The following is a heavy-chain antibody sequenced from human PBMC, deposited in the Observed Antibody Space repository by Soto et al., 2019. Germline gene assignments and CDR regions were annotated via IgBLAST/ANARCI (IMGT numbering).Heavy chain of an antibody. D-gene: IGHD1-26*01. J-gene: IGHJ6*01. CDR1: AYSFTTYW. CDR3: ARLEKWYYNYYGLDV. Sequence: VAAMTISCQACAYSFTTYWIIWVLQMPGRGPESMGQVVPGDSSTNYSPCFRGHITISGDRSINTAHLQFSSLKAADTAVYYCARLEKWYYNYYGLDVWGQGTMVTVSS. V-gene: IGHV5-10-1*01. CDR2: VVPGDSST.